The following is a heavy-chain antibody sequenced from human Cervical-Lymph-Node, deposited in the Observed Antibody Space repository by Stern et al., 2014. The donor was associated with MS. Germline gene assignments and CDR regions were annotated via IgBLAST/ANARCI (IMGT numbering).Heavy chain of an antibody. CDR1: GYTFTSYG. CDR2: ISAYNGNT. Sequence: QVQLVQSGAEVKKPGASVKVSCKASGYTFTSYGISWVRQAPGQGLEWMGWISAYNGNTNYAQKLQGRVTMTTDTSTSTAYMELRSLRSDDTAVYYCARDYSDASSSWYPFEYYYYGMDVWGQGTTVTVSS. D-gene: IGHD6-13*01. J-gene: IGHJ6*02. CDR3: ARDYSDASSSWYPFEYYYYGMDV. V-gene: IGHV1-18*01.